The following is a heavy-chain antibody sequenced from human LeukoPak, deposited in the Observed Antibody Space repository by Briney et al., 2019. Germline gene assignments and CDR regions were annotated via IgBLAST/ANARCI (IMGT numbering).Heavy chain of an antibody. J-gene: IGHJ5*02. D-gene: IGHD3-22*01. V-gene: IGHV3-53*01. Sequence: GGSLRLSCAASGFSVSSNYMSWVSQAPGKGLEWVSVIYSGGTTYYADSVKGRLIISRDNSKTTLYLQMNNLRAEDTAVYYCARSPWGITMIAEAWGQGTLVTVSS. CDR2: IYSGGTT. CDR1: GFSVSSNY. CDR3: ARSPWGITMIAEA.